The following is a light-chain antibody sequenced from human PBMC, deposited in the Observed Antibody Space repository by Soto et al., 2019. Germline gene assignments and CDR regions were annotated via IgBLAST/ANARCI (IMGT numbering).Light chain of an antibody. CDR2: DND. CDR3: GTWDNSLSGGV. CDR1: SSNIGDTY. Sequence: QSVLTQPPSVSSAPGQKVTISCSGSSSNIGDTYVSWYQQFPGTAPRLLIYDNDRRPSGIPDRFSGSKSGTSATLGITGLQTGDEAHYYCGTWDNSLSGGVFGGGTKLTVL. V-gene: IGLV1-51*01. J-gene: IGLJ3*02.